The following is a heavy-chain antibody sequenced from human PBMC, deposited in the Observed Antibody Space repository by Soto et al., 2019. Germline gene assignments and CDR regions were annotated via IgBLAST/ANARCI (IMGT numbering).Heavy chain of an antibody. CDR1: GYPFSGYY. D-gene: IGHD6-13*01. V-gene: IGHV1-2*02. Sequence: QVQLVQSGAEVKKPGASVRVSCKTSGYPFSGYYMHWVRQAPGRRPEWMGWVNPNNGHTHYVQKFQGRVTMTADTAISTGYMELTRLASDDTALYYCAIRPMWRPQLIKDYGMDVWGQGTTVTVSS. CDR2: VNPNNGHT. CDR3: AIRPMWRPQLIKDYGMDV. J-gene: IGHJ6*02.